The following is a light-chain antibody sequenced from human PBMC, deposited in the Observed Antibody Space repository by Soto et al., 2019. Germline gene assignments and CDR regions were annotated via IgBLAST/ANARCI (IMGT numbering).Light chain of an antibody. Sequence: DIQMTQSPSSLSSSVGDRFTITCRASQSISSYLNRYQQKPGKAPKLLIYAASSLQSGVPSRFSGSGSGTDFTLTISDLQHEDFATYYCQQTYSIPITFGQGTRLEIK. J-gene: IGKJ5*01. V-gene: IGKV1-39*01. CDR2: AAS. CDR3: QQTYSIPIT. CDR1: QSISSY.